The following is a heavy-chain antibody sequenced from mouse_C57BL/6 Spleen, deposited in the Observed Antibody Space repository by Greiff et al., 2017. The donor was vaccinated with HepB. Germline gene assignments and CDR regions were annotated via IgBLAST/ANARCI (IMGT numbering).Heavy chain of an antibody. D-gene: IGHD1-1*01. J-gene: IGHJ2*01. V-gene: IGHV1-81*01. Sequence: VQLQESGAELARPGASVKLSCKASGYTFTSYGISWVKQRTGQGLEWIGEIYPRSGNTYYNEKFKGKATLTADKSSSTAYMELRSLTSEDSAVYFCARLGITTVVDFFDYWGQGTTLTVSS. CDR3: ARLGITTVVDFFDY. CDR1: GYTFTSYG. CDR2: IYPRSGNT.